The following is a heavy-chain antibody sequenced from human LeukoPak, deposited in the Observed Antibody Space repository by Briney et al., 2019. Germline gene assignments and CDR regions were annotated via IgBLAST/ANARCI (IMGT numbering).Heavy chain of an antibody. CDR3: ARHLSSSWFYLDY. J-gene: IGHJ4*02. V-gene: IGHV4-59*08. Sequence: SETLSLTCAVYGGSFSGYYWSWIRQPPGKGLEWLGYIYYSGSTNYNPSLKSRVTISVDTSKNQFSLKLSSVTAADTAVYYCARHLSSSWFYLDYWGQGTLVTVSS. CDR2: IYYSGST. D-gene: IGHD6-13*01. CDR1: GGSFSGYY.